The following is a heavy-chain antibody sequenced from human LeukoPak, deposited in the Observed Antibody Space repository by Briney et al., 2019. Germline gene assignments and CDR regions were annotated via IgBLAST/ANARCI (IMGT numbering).Heavy chain of an antibody. CDR1: GFTVSSNY. Sequence: PGGSLRLSCAASGFTVSSNYVSWVRQAPGKGLEWVSVIYSGGSTYYADSVKGRFTISRDNSKNTLYLQMNSLRAEDTAVYYCARARGGYDSHFDYWGQGTLVTVSS. D-gene: IGHD5-12*01. CDR2: IYSGGST. V-gene: IGHV3-66*01. CDR3: ARARGGYDSHFDY. J-gene: IGHJ4*02.